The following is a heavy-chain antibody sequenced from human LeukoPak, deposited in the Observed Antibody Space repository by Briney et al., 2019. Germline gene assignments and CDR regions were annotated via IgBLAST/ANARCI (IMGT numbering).Heavy chain of an antibody. J-gene: IGHJ4*02. CDR2: ISYDGSVK. D-gene: IGHD3-9*01. V-gene: IGHV3-30-3*01. CDR3: ARPNTGALFDLNFDY. CDR1: GFTFVTYA. Sequence: GGSLRLSCAASGFTFVTYAMHWVRQAPGKGLEWVAVISYDGSVKYYADSVKGRFTISRDNSKNTLYLQMNSLRLGDTAVYYCARPNTGALFDLNFDYWGQGTLVTVSS.